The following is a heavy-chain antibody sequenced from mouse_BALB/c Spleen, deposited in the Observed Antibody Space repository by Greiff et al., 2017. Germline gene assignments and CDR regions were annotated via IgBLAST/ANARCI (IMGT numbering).Heavy chain of an antibody. CDR3: ARGVDFGAMDY. CDR2: ILPGSGST. V-gene: IGHV1-9*01. J-gene: IGHJ4*01. CDR1: GYTFSSYW. Sequence: VKLVESGAELMKPGASVKISCKATGYTFSSYWIEWVKQRPGHGLEWIGEILPGSGSTNYNEKFKGKATFTADTSSNTAYMQLSSLTSEDSAVYYCARGVDFGAMDYWGQGTSVTVSS. D-gene: IGHD1-1*02.